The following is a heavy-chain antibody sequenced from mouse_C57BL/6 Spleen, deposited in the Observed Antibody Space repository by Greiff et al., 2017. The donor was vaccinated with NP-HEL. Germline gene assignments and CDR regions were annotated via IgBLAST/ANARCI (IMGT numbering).Heavy chain of an antibody. CDR1: GYTFTSYW. D-gene: IGHD1-1*01. J-gene: IGHJ1*03. CDR2: IHPNSGST. CDR3: ASGHYGSSYEWYFDV. Sequence: QVQLKQPGAELVKPGASVKLSCKASGYTFTSYWMHWVKQRPGQGREWIGMIHPNSGSTNYNEKFKSKATLTVDKSSSTAYMQLSSLTSEDSAVYYCASGHYGSSYEWYFDVWGTGTTVTVSS. V-gene: IGHV1-64*01.